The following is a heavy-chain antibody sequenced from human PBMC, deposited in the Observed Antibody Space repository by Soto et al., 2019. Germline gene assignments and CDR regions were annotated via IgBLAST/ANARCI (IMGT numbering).Heavy chain of an antibody. V-gene: IGHV3-33*01. CDR2: IWYDGTNK. Sequence: VQLVESGGGLVQPGGSLRLSCAVSGFTFSSYGMQWVRQAPGKGLEWVAIIWYDGTNKYYADSVKGRFTISRDNSKSTLDLQMNSLRAEDTAIYYCARAFLRGSAATIDYWGQGSLVTVSS. D-gene: IGHD3-10*01. CDR3: ARAFLRGSAATIDY. J-gene: IGHJ4*02. CDR1: GFTFSSYG.